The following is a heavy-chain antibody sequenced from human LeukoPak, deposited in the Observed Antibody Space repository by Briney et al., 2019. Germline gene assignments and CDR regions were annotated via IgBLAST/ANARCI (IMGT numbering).Heavy chain of an antibody. D-gene: IGHD6-13*01. CDR3: AREGAAEAAGSSCFDY. CDR2: IYYSGST. V-gene: IGHV4-39*07. J-gene: IGHJ4*02. CDR1: GGSISSSSYY. Sequence: PSETLSLTCTVSGGSISSSSYYWGWIRQPPGKGLEWIGSIYYSGSTYYDPSLKSRVTISVDTSKNQFSLKLSSVTAADTAVYYCAREGAAEAAGSSCFDYWGQGTLVTVSS.